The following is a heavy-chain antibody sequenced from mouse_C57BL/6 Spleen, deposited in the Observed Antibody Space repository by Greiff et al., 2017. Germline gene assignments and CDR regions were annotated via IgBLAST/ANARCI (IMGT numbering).Heavy chain of an antibody. D-gene: IGHD1-1*01. CDR1: GFNIKDYY. Sequence: VQLQQSGAELVKPGASVKLSCTASGFNIKDYYMHWVKQRTEQGLEWIGRIDPEDGETKYAPKFQGKATLTADTSSNTAYLQLSSLTSEDTAVYYCARTSTVVAIDWYFDVWGTGTTVTVSS. J-gene: IGHJ1*03. V-gene: IGHV14-2*01. CDR2: IDPEDGET. CDR3: ARTSTVVAIDWYFDV.